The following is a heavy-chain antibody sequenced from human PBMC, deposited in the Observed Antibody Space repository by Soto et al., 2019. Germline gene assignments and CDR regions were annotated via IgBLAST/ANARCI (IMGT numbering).Heavy chain of an antibody. CDR3: ARDTYYDLWSGYSSAEYCQH. CDR1: GYTFTSYG. J-gene: IGHJ1*01. Sequence: QVQLVQSGAEVKKPGASVKVSCKASGYTFTSYGISWVRQAPGQGLEWMGWISAYNGNTNYAQKLQGRVTITTDTSTSTAYMELRSLRSDDTAVYYCARDTYYDLWSGYSSAEYCQHWGQGTLVTVSS. D-gene: IGHD3-3*01. CDR2: ISAYNGNT. V-gene: IGHV1-18*01.